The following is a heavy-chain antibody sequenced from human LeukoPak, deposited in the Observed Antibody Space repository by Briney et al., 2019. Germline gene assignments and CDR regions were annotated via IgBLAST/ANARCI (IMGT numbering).Heavy chain of an antibody. CDR1: GFTFSTYG. CDR3: VRGSPNSGSQYGY. CDR2: IWHDGSKT. Sequence: PGGSLRLSCAASGFTFSTYGMHWVRQAPGKGLDWVAVIWHDGSKTYYADSVKGRFTISRDNSKNTLYLQMNSLRAGDTAVFYCVRGSPNSGSQYGYWGQGTLVTVSS. J-gene: IGHJ4*02. V-gene: IGHV3-33*01. D-gene: IGHD1-26*01.